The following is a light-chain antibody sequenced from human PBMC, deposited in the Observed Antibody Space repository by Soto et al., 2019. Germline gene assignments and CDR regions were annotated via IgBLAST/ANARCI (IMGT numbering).Light chain of an antibody. J-gene: IGKJ1*01. CDR3: QQYGSSGT. CDR2: GAS. CDR1: QSVASSY. Sequence: EIVLTQSPGTLSLSPGERATLSCRASQSVASSYLAWYQQKPGQAPRLVIHGASSRATGIPDRFSGSGSGTDFILTISRLEPEDFAVYYCQQYGSSGTFGQGTKVDIK. V-gene: IGKV3-20*01.